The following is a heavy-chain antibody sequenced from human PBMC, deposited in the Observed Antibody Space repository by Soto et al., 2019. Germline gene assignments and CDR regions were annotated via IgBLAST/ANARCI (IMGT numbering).Heavy chain of an antibody. J-gene: IGHJ2*01. V-gene: IGHV3-30*18. CDR2: ISYDGSNK. D-gene: IGHD2-15*01. CDR3: AKSAYSDWYFDL. CDR1: GFTFSNYG. Sequence: QAQLVESGGGVVQPGRSLRLSCAASGFTFSNYGIHWVRQAPGKGLEWVAVISYDGSNKLYADSVKGRFTISRDNSKNTVYLQMNSLRAEDTAVYSCAKSAYSDWYFDLWGRGTLVTVSS.